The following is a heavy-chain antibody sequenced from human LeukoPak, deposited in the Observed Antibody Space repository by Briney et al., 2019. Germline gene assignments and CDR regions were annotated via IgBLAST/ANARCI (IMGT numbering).Heavy chain of an antibody. Sequence: ASVKVSCKASGYTFTSYDINWVRQATGQGLEWMGWMNPNSGNTGYAQKFQGRVTMTRNTSISTAYMELSSLRSEDTAVYYCASSLGDLGYCSGGSCVNYFDYWGQGTLVTVSS. CDR2: MNPNSGNT. V-gene: IGHV1-8*01. CDR1: GYTFTSYD. CDR3: ASSLGDLGYCSGGSCVNYFDY. J-gene: IGHJ4*02. D-gene: IGHD2-15*01.